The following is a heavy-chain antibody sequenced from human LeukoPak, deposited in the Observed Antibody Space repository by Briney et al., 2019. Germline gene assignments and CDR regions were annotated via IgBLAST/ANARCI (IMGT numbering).Heavy chain of an antibody. Sequence: GGSLRLSCAASGFTFSNYAMSWVRQAPGKGLEWVSSIKSSGSTTHYGDAVKGRFTISRDNSENRVYLQMNSLRAEDTAVYYCARVGPYSNARGYYFDYWGQGTLVTVSS. CDR1: GFTFSNYA. V-gene: IGHV3-23*01. CDR2: IKSSGSTT. CDR3: ARVGPYSNARGYYFDY. D-gene: IGHD4-11*01. J-gene: IGHJ4*02.